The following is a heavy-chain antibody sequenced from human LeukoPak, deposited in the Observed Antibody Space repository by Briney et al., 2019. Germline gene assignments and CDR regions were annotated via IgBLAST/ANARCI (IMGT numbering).Heavy chain of an antibody. Sequence: PSETLSLTCSVYGGSFCGYYWSWILQPPGKGLEWIGKINHSGSTNYNPSLKSRVTISVDTSKNQFSLKLSSVTAADTAVYYCARSGPVDCSGGSCYEGYWGQGTLVTVSS. CDR1: GGSFCGYY. V-gene: IGHV4-34*01. J-gene: IGHJ4*02. CDR3: ARSGPVDCSGGSCYEGY. D-gene: IGHD2-15*01. CDR2: INHSGST.